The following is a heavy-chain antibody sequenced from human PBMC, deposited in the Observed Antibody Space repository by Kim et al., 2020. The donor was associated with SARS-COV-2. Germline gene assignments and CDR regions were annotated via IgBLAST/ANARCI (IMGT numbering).Heavy chain of an antibody. J-gene: IGHJ4*02. CDR3: TTGETAIVVPVG. D-gene: IGHD2-21*02. V-gene: IGHV3-15*01. Sequence: DYAAPVKGRFTISRDDSKNTLYLQMNSLKTEDTAVYYCTTGETAIVVPVGWGQGTLVTVSS.